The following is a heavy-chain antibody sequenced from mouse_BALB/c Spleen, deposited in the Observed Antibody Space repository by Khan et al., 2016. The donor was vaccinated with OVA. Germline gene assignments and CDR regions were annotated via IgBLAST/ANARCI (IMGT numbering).Heavy chain of an antibody. D-gene: IGHD1-1*01. Sequence: QVQLQQSGAELVKPGASVKLSCKASGYTFTSYDINWVRQRPEQGLEWIGWIFPGDDSTKYNEKFKGKATLTTDKSSSTAYMQLSRLTYQASAVYFCARHFYGSNLFCYFDFWGAVTTVTFSS. CDR2: IFPGDDST. CDR3: ARHFYGSNLFCYFDF. V-gene: IGHV1-85*01. CDR1: GYTFTSYD. J-gene: IGHJ1*01.